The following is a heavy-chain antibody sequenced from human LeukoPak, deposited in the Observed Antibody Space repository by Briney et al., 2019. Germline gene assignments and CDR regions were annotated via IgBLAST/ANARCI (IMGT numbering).Heavy chain of an antibody. J-gene: IGHJ1*01. CDR1: GYTFTSYS. D-gene: IGHD2-2*01. Sequence: EASVKVSCKASGYTFTSYSFSWVRQAPGQGLEWMGWISAYNANTDYAQKVQGRVTMTTDTSTSTAYMELRSLRSDDTAMYYCVRDRYCSSSSCNPAARGYFLYWGQGTLVTVSS. V-gene: IGHV1-18*01. CDR2: ISAYNANT. CDR3: VRDRYCSSSSCNPAARGYFLY.